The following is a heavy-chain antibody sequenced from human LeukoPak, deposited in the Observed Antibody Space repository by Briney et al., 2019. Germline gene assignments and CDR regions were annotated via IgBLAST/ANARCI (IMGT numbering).Heavy chain of an antibody. D-gene: IGHD2-2*01. Sequence: GGSLRLSCAASGFTFSDYYMSWIRQAPGKGLEWISYIVGSGSTIYYADSVKGRFSISRDNAKNSLYLQVNSLRAEDTAVYYCAREGTHCSSTSCHPLFDYWGQRTLVTVSS. V-gene: IGHV3-11*01. CDR2: IVGSGSTI. J-gene: IGHJ4*02. CDR1: GFTFSDYY. CDR3: AREGTHCSSTSCHPLFDY.